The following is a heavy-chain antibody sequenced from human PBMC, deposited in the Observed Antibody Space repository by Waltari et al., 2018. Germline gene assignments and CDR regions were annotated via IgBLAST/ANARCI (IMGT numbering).Heavy chain of an antibody. J-gene: IGHJ6*02. CDR1: GFTFSHYG. D-gene: IGHD3-10*01. CDR2: NTFDGTKT. Sequence: QVQLVESGGGVVQPGGSLRLSCATSGFTFSHYGMHWVRQGPGKGHEWVACNTFDGTKTEYADSGKGRFTISRDSSKNTHYLQMNSLRPEETALYYCTKDREIWSYYYGLDVWGQGTTVTVSS. V-gene: IGHV3-30*02. CDR3: TKDREIWSYYYGLDV.